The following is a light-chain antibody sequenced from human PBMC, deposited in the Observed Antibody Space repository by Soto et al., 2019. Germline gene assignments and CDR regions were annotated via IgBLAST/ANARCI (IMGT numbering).Light chain of an antibody. CDR2: GVS. CDR1: QSVTSSY. CDR3: QQYHNSPLT. V-gene: IGKV3-20*01. J-gene: IGKJ1*01. Sequence: EIGLTQSPGTLSLSPGERATLSCRASQSVTSSYLAWYQQKPGQAPRLLIYGVSSRATGIPDRFSGSGSGTDFTLTITRLEPEDFAVYYCQQYHNSPLTFGQGTKVDI.